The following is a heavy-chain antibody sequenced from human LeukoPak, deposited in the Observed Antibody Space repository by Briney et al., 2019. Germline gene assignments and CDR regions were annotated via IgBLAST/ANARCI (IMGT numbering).Heavy chain of an antibody. V-gene: IGHV3-30*03. CDR2: ISYDGSNK. CDR1: GFTFSSYG. D-gene: IGHD6-13*01. CDR3: ARGRIAAAGTGGRFDY. J-gene: IGHJ4*02. Sequence: PGGSLRLSCAASGFTFSSYGMHWVRQAPGKGLEWVAVISYDGSNKYYADSVKGRFTISRDNSKNTLYLQMNSLRAEDTAVYYCARGRIAAAGTGGRFDYWGQGTLVTVSS.